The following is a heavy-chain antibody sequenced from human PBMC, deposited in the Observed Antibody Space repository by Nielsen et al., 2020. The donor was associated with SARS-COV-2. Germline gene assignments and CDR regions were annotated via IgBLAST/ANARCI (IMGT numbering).Heavy chain of an antibody. J-gene: IGHJ4*02. D-gene: IGHD4-17*01. CDR3: ARDLWGVGDYAGCYFAY. CDR2: IKQDGSEK. V-gene: IGHV3-7*01. Sequence: GESLKISCAASGFTFSSYWMSWVRQAPGKGLEWVANIKQDGSEKYYVDSVKGRFTISRDNAKNSLYLQMNSLRAEDTAVYYCARDLWGVGDYAGCYFAYWGQGTLVTVSS. CDR1: GFTFSSYW.